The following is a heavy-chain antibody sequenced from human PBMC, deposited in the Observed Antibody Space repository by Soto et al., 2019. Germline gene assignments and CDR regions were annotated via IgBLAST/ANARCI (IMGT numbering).Heavy chain of an antibody. D-gene: IGHD2-2*01. V-gene: IGHV3-23*04. CDR1: GFTFSSYA. CDR3: AKGRDIVVVPAAWRYAFDI. J-gene: IGHJ3*02. CDR2: ISGSGGST. Sequence: EVQLVESGGGLVQPGGSLRLSCAASGFTFSSYAMRWVRQAPGKGLEWVSAISGSGGSTYYADSVKGRFTISRDNTKNTLYLQMNSLRAEDTAVYDCAKGRDIVVVPAAWRYAFDIWGQGTMVTVSS.